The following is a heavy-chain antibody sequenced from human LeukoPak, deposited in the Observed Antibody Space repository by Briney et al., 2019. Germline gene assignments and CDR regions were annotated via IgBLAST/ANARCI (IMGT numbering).Heavy chain of an antibody. Sequence: SETLSLTCTVSGGSFSSGSYYWSWIRQPPGKELEWIGYIYYSGSTNYNPSLKSRVTISVDTSKNQFSLRLSSVTAADMAVYYCAREVGIAARPFDYWGQGTLVTVSS. D-gene: IGHD6-6*01. CDR1: GGSFSSGSYY. CDR3: AREVGIAARPFDY. J-gene: IGHJ4*02. V-gene: IGHV4-61*01. CDR2: IYYSGST.